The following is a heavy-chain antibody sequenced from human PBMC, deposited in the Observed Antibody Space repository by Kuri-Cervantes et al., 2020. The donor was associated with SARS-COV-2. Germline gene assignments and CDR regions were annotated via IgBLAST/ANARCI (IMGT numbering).Heavy chain of an antibody. J-gene: IGHJ4*02. D-gene: IGHD6-19*01. Sequence: GGSLRLSCAASGFIFSNYAMSWVRQAPGKGLEWVSSISRSSYIFYADSVKGRFTISRDNAKNSLYLQMNSQRAEDTAVYYCARLIAPGESSGSGWNDYWGQGTLVTVSS. CDR2: ISRSSYI. V-gene: IGHV3-21*01. CDR3: ARLIAPGESSGSGWNDY. CDR1: GFIFSNYA.